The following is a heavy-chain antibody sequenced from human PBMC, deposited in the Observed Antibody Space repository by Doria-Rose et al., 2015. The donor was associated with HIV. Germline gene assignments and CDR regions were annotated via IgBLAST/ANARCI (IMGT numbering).Heavy chain of an antibody. CDR3: ARAGPEYYFDS. Sequence: LLRPSETLSLTCAVYGGSFRGYYWNWIRQPPGKGLEWIGEINHSGSPNYNPSLKSRVTMSVDTSRKQFSLKLNSVTAADTAVYYCARAGPEYYFDSWGQGTLVTVSS. CDR1: GGSFRGYY. J-gene: IGHJ4*02. CDR2: INHSGSP. V-gene: IGHV4-34*01.